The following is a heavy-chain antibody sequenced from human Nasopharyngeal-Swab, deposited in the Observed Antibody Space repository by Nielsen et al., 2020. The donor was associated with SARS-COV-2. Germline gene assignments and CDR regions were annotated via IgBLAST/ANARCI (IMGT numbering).Heavy chain of an antibody. CDR3: PRSRLYYYDSSGNPNAFDI. CDR2: ITPFNGNT. V-gene: IGHV1-45*02. D-gene: IGHD3-22*01. Sequence: SVKVSCKASGYTFTYRYLHWVRQAPGQALEWMGWITPFNGNTNYAQKFQDRVTITRDRSMSTAYMELSSLRSEDTAMYSSPRSRLYYYDSSGNPNAFDIWGQGTMVTVSS. J-gene: IGHJ3*02. CDR1: GYTFTYRY.